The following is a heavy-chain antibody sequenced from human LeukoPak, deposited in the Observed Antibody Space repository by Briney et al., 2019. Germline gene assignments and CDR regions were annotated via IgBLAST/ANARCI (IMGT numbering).Heavy chain of an antibody. CDR2: MNPNSGNT. J-gene: IGHJ4*02. V-gene: IGHV1-2*02. Sequence: ASVKVSCKASGYTFTSYDINWVRQATGQGLEWMGWMNPNSGNTNYAQKFQGRVTMTRDTSISTAYMELSRLRSDDTAVYYCARVGTKLRSPLDYWGQGTLVTVSS. CDR1: GYTFTSYD. D-gene: IGHD3-3*01. CDR3: ARVGTKLRSPLDY.